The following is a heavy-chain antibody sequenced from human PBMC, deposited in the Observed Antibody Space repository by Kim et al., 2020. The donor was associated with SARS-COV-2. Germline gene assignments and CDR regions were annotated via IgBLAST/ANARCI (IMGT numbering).Heavy chain of an antibody. D-gene: IGHD6-13*01. CDR3: ARGGSSWWDYYYGMDV. Sequence: SETLSLTCTVSGASISSFYWSWIRQPPGKGLEWIGYIYYSGSTNYNRSLKSRATISVATSKNQFSLKLSSVTAADTAGYYCARGGSSWWDYYYGMDVWG. J-gene: IGHJ6*02. V-gene: IGHV4-59*01. CDR1: GASISSFY. CDR2: IYYSGST.